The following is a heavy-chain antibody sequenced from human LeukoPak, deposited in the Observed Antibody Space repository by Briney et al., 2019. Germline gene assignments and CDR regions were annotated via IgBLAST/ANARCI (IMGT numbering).Heavy chain of an antibody. Sequence: ASVKVSCKASGYTFTSYDINWVRQATGQGLEWMGWMNPNSGNTGYAQKFQGRVTMTRNTSISTAYMELSSLRSEDTAVYYCARTFCSSTSPKIFIWFDPWGQGTLVTVSS. CDR1: GYTFTSYD. D-gene: IGHD2-2*01. J-gene: IGHJ5*02. V-gene: IGHV1-8*01. CDR2: MNPNSGNT. CDR3: ARTFCSSTSPKIFIWFDP.